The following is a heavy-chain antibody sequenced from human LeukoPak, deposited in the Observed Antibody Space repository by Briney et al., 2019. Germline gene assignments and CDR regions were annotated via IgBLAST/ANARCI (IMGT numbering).Heavy chain of an antibody. J-gene: IGHJ4*02. Sequence: GGSLRLSCAAAGFTFSSYSMNWVRQAPGKGLEWVSSISSSSSYIYYADSVKGRFTISRDNAKNSLYLRMNSLRAEDTAVYYCARSGYSSGWYVYWGQGTLVTVSS. CDR3: ARSGYSSGWYVY. CDR2: ISSSSSYI. D-gene: IGHD6-19*01. V-gene: IGHV3-21*01. CDR1: GFTFSSYS.